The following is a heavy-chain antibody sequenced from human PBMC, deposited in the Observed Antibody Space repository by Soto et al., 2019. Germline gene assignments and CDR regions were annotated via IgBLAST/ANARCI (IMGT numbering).Heavy chain of an antibody. V-gene: IGHV3-48*01. CDR3: ARDPRMTDYYYYMDV. Sequence: GGSLRLSCAASGFTFSSYSMNWVRQAPGKGLEWISCIGGSGNAIYYADSVKGRFTVSRDNAKNSLYLQMNSLRAEDTAVYYCARDPRMTDYYYYMDVWGKGTTVTVSS. D-gene: IGHD2-21*02. CDR1: GFTFSSYS. CDR2: IGGSGNAI. J-gene: IGHJ6*03.